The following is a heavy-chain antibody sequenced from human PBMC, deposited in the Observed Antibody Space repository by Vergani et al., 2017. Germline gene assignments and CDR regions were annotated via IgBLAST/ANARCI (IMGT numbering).Heavy chain of an antibody. Sequence: VQLVESGGGVGQPGRSLRLSCAASGVTFSSYSMNWVRQAPGKGLEWVSSISSSSSYIYYADSVKGRFTISRDNAKNSLYLQMNSLRAEDTAVYYCAILGGVATIPGFDYWGQGTLVTVSS. CDR2: ISSSSSYI. D-gene: IGHD5-12*01. CDR3: AILGGVATIPGFDY. J-gene: IGHJ4*02. V-gene: IGHV3-21*01. CDR1: GVTFSSYS.